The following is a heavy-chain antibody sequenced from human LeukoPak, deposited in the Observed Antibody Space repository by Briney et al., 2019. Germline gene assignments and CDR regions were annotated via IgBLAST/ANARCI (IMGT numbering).Heavy chain of an antibody. CDR3: ASEYVRTHYFDW. Sequence: ASVKVSCKASGYNLNTYHMHWVRQAPGQGLEWMGIITSTGTTTICAQKFQGRVTMTRDTSTSTVYMDLSSLGSDDTAVYYCASEYVRTHYFDWWGQGTLVTVSS. V-gene: IGHV1-46*02. CDR1: GYNLNTYH. J-gene: IGHJ4*02. D-gene: IGHD3-16*01. CDR2: ITSTGTTT.